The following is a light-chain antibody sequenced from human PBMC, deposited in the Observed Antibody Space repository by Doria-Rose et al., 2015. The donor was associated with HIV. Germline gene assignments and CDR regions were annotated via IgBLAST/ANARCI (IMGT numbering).Light chain of an antibody. Sequence: QSVLTQPRSVSGSPGQSVTTSCTGGSSDVGGYNYVSWYQEHPGKAPKLMMYDVSKRPSGVPDRFSGSKSGNTASLTISGLQAEDEADYYCCSYAGSDTPYVFGTGTKVTVL. CDR3: CSYAGSDTPYV. J-gene: IGLJ1*01. V-gene: IGLV2-11*01. CDR2: DVS. CDR1: SSDVGGYNY.